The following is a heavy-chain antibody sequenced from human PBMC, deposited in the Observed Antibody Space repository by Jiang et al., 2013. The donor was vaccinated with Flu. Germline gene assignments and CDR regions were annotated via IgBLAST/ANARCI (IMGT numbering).Heavy chain of an antibody. CDR1: SIYS. CDR3: ARVGPDCTESSCHLIGMDV. Sequence: SIYSMNWVRQAPGKGLEWVSSISSTSAYIYYADSVRGRFTISRDNARNSVHLQMNSLGVDDTAVYYCARVGPDCTESSCHLIGMDVWGKGTMVTVSS. J-gene: IGHJ6*04. CDR2: ISSTSAYI. D-gene: IGHD2-8*02. V-gene: IGHV3-21*01.